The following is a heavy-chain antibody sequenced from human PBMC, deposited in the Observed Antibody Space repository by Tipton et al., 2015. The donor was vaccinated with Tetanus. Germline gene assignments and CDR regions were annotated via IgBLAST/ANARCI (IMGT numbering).Heavy chain of an antibody. CDR2: MNPNSGNT. V-gene: IGHV1-8*01. CDR1: GYTFTSYD. J-gene: IGHJ5*02. Sequence: QSGPEVKKPGASVTVSCKASGYTFTSYDINWVRQATGQGLEWMGWMNPNSGNTGYAQKFQGRVTMTRNTSISTAYMELSSLGSEDTAVYYCARVTYGWTWFDPWGQGTLVTDSS. CDR3: ARVTYGWTWFDP. D-gene: IGHD3-10*01.